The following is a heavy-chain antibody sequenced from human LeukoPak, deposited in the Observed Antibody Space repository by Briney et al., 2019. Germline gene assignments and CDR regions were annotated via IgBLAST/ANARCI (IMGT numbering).Heavy chain of an antibody. CDR1: GFPFSDYS. Sequence: GGSLRLSCATSGFPFSDYSMNWVRQAPGKGLEWLSYTTGSSSTIYYADSVKGRFTISRDNAENSLYLQMNSLTAEDTAVYYCARSVGHLDYWGQGTLVTVSS. J-gene: IGHJ4*02. CDR2: TTGSSSTI. V-gene: IGHV3-48*01. CDR3: ARSVGHLDY. D-gene: IGHD1-26*01.